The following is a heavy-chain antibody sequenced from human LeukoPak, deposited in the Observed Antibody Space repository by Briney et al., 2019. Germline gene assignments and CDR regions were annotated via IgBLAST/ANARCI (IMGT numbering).Heavy chain of an antibody. D-gene: IGHD1-14*01. V-gene: IGHV4-4*09. Sequence: SETLSLTCNVSGASIGDYYWSWVRQSPEKGLEWIASLLHNGSTHYNPSLRSRVAISGDTSKNQFSLMLTSVTTTDTAVYYCARTGRRGYFDFWGRGTLVTVSS. CDR2: LLHNGST. CDR1: GASIGDYY. CDR3: ARTGRRGYFDF. J-gene: IGHJ2*01.